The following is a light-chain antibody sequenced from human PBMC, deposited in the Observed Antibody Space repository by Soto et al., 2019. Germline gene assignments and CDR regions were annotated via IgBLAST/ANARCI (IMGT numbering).Light chain of an antibody. CDR1: QSVSSNY. CDR2: DVS. CDR3: QQYGSSPT. V-gene: IGKV3-20*01. Sequence: EIVLTQSPGTLSLTPGERATLSCRSSQSVSSNYLAWYQQKPDLPPRLLIYDVSGRATGIPDRFSGSGSGTDFTLTISRLVPEDFAVYYCQQYGSSPTFGQGTKVEIK. J-gene: IGKJ1*01.